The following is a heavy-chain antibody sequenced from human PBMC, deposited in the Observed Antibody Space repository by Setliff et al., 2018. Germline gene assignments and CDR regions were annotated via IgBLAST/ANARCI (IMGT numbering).Heavy chain of an antibody. J-gene: IGHJ1*01. CDR3: VREGYSEYFQD. D-gene: IGHD1-1*01. CDR1: GASISSGSYY. CDR2: ISYSGIT. Sequence: KPSETLSLTCTVSGASISSGSYYWSWIRQPAGKGLEWIGFISYSGITTYNVSLKSRVSISVDTSKNQLSLTLSSVTAADTAVYYCVREGYSEYFQDWGRGTLVTVSS. V-gene: IGHV4-61*10.